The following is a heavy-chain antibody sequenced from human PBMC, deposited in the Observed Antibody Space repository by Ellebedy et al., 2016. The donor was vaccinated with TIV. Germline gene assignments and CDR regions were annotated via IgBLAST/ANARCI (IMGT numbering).Heavy chain of an antibody. CDR2: IDWDDDR. CDR3: SRIPGIAAAGMWHYYYGMDV. Sequence: SGPTLVKPSQTLTLTCTFSGFSLTTSGMCVSWIRQPPGKALEWLARIDWDDDRYYSTSLKTRLTISKDTSKNQVVLTMTNMDPVDTATYYCSRIPGIAAAGMWHYYYGMDVWGQGTTVTVSS. CDR1: GFSLTTSGMC. J-gene: IGHJ6*02. V-gene: IGHV2-70*11. D-gene: IGHD6-13*01.